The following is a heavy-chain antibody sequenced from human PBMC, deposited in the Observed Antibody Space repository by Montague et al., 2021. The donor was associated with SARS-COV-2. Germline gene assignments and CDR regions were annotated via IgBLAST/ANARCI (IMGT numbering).Heavy chain of an antibody. J-gene: IGHJ4*02. CDR1: GASISTGIYY. CDR3: ARFGSGTLEFDL. D-gene: IGHD1-26*01. Sequence: TLSLTCTVSGASISTGIYYWSWIRQPAGKGLEWIGRIRTTGHTYYNSSLESRVFMSVDTSTNQFSLSLTSVTAADTAVNFCARFGSGTLEFDLWGQGTLVTVSP. V-gene: IGHV4-61*02. CDR2: IRTTGHT.